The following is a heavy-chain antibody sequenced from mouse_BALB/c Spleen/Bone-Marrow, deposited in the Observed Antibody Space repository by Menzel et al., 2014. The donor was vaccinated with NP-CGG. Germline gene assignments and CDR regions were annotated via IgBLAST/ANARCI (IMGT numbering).Heavy chain of an antibody. CDR3: AIGNYFDY. Sequence: VQLQQSGPDLVKSGASVKISCKASGYSFTGYYMHWVKQSHGKSLEWIGRVNPNNGGTSYNQKFKGKAILTVDKSSSTAYMELRSLTSEDSAVYYCAIGNYFDYWGQGTTLTVSS. D-gene: IGHD1-1*02. J-gene: IGHJ2*01. CDR1: GYSFTGYY. CDR2: VNPNNGGT. V-gene: IGHV1-26*01.